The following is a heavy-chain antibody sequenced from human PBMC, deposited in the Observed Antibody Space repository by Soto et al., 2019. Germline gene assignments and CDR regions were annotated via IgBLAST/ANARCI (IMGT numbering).Heavy chain of an antibody. CDR2: MNPNSGNT. J-gene: IGHJ5*02. CDR3: ARSLHARSHFWSGYFAPGGYWFDT. CDR1: GYTFTSYD. V-gene: IGHV1-8*01. Sequence: ASVKVSCKASGYTFTSYDINWVRQATGQGLEWMGWMNPNSGNTGYAQKFQGRVTMTRNTSISTAYMELSSLRSEDTAVYYCARSLHARSHFWSGYFAPGGYWFDTWGQGTLVTVSS. D-gene: IGHD3-3*02.